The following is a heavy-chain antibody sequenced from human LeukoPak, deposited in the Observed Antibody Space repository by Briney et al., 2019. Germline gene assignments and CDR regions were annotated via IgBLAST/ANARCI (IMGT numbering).Heavy chain of an antibody. CDR2: IKQDGSEK. V-gene: IGHV3-7*01. CDR1: GFTFSCYW. D-gene: IGHD3-22*01. J-gene: IGHJ4*02. Sequence: GSLRLFCAASGFTFSCYWMGWVRQAPGKGLEWVANIKQDGSEKYYVDSVKGRFTISRDNAKNSLYLQMNSLRAEDTALYYCAREVSEGFDFWGQGTLVTVSS. CDR3: AREVSEGFDF.